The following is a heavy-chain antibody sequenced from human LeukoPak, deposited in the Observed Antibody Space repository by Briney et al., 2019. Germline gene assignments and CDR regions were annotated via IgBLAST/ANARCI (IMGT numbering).Heavy chain of an antibody. CDR3: ARRGTSSSWAHFDY. J-gene: IGHJ4*02. Sequence: TGGSLRLSGAASGCTFSIRGKNWGRQAPGKGLEWVAKIKQDGSEKYYVDSVKGRFTISRDNARNSVYLQMNSLGAEDTAVYDCARRGTSSSWAHFDYWGQGTLVTVSS. CDR1: GCTFSIRG. D-gene: IGHD6-13*01. V-gene: IGHV3-7*05. CDR2: IKQDGSEK.